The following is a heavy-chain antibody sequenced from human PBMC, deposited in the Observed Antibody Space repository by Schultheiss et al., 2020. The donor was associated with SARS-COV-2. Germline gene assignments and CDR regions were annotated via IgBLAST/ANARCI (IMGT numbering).Heavy chain of an antibody. CDR2: IKQDGSEK. V-gene: IGHV3-7*03. J-gene: IGHJ3*01. CDR1: GFTFSSYW. CDR3: ARVSGGAVTS. Sequence: GESLKISCAASGFTFSSYWMSWVRQAPGKGLEWVANIKQDGSEKYYVDSVKGRFTISRDNAKNSLYLQMNSLRAEDTAVYYCARVSGGAVTSWGQGTMVTVSS. D-gene: IGHD2-15*01.